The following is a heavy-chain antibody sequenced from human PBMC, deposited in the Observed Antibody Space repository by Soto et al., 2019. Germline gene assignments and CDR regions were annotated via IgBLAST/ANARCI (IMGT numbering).Heavy chain of an antibody. CDR3: AKTGPYDILTYWYFDL. V-gene: IGHV6-1*01. D-gene: IGHD3-9*01. CDR1: GDSVSSNSAA. CDR2: TYYRSKWYN. J-gene: IGHJ2*01. Sequence: SQTLSLTCAISGDSVSSNSAAWNWIRQSPSRGLEWLGRTYYRSKWYNDYAVSVKSRITINPDTSKNQFSLQLNSVTPEDTAVYYCAKTGPYDILTYWYFDLWGRGTLVTVSS.